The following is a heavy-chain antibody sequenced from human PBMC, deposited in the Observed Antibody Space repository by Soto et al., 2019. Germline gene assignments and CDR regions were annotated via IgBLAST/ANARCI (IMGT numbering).Heavy chain of an antibody. V-gene: IGHV1-18*01. CDR3: ARDEGVYYYDSSGYPPRY. J-gene: IGHJ4*02. Sequence: VKVSCRASGYTFTSYGISWVRQAPVQGLEWMGWISAYNGNTNYAQKLQGRVTMTTDTSTSTAYMELRSLRSDDTAVYYCARDEGVYYYDSSGYPPRYWGQGTLVTVSS. CDR2: ISAYNGNT. D-gene: IGHD3-22*01. CDR1: GYTFTSYG.